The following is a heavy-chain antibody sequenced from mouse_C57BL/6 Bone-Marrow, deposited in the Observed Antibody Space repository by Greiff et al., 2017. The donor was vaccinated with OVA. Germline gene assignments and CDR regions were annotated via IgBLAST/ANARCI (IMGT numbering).Heavy chain of an antibody. Sequence: VQLQQSGAELVRPGASVKLSCTASGFNFTDYYMHWVKQRPEQGLEWIGRIDPEDGDTDYAPKFQGKATLTADTSSTTAYLQLSSLTSEDAAVYYCTTLRLTFFDYWGQGTTLTVSA. CDR2: IDPEDGDT. CDR1: GFNFTDYY. V-gene: IGHV14-1*01. D-gene: IGHD1-2*01. CDR3: TTLRLTFFDY. J-gene: IGHJ2*01.